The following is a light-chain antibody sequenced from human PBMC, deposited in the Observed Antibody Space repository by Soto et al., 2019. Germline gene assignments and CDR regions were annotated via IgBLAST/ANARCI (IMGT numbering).Light chain of an antibody. Sequence: QSALTQPPSASGSPGQSVTISCTGTSSDVGAYDYVSWYQQHPGKAPKVILYEVTKRPSGVPDRFSGSKSGNTASLTVSGLQAEDEAHYYCSSYAGSNNFVFGTATKLTVL. CDR2: EVT. V-gene: IGLV2-8*01. CDR3: SSYAGSNNFV. J-gene: IGLJ1*01. CDR1: SSDVGAYDY.